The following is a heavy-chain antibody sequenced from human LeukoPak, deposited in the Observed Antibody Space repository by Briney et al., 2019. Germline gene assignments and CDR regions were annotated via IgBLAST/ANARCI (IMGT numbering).Heavy chain of an antibody. V-gene: IGHV3-74*01. CDR3: VRDDSSHFDY. D-gene: IGHD6-13*01. CDR1: GFTFSNYD. Sequence: PGGSLRLSCAASGFTFSNYDMHWVRQAPGKGLVWVSRINRDGSSTNHADSVKGRFTISRDNAKNTLYLQMNSLRAEDTAVYYCVRDDSSHFDYWGQGALVTVSS. J-gene: IGHJ4*02. CDR2: INRDGSST.